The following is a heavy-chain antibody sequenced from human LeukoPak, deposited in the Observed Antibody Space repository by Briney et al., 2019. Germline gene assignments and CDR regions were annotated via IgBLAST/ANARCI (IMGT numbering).Heavy chain of an antibody. Sequence: SETLSLTCAVYGGSFSGYYWSWIRQPPGKGLEWIAEINHSGSTNYNPSLKSRVTISVDTSKNQFSLKLSSVTAADTAVYYCARGLWFGELLLWGQGTLVTVSS. D-gene: IGHD3-10*01. CDR3: ARGLWFGELLL. CDR2: INHSGST. V-gene: IGHV4-34*01. J-gene: IGHJ4*02. CDR1: GGSFSGYY.